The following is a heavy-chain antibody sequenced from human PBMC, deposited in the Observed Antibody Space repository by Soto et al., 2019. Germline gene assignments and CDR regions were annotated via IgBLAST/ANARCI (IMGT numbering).Heavy chain of an antibody. CDR3: ARALPQTTVTTGYYYYYYGMDV. Sequence: QVQLVESGGGVVQPGRSLRLSCAASGFTFSSYCMHWVRQAPGKGLEWVAVIWYDGSNKYYADSVKGRFTISRDNSKNTLYLQMNSLRAEDTAVYYCARALPQTTVTTGYYYYYYGMDVWGQGTTVTVSS. D-gene: IGHD4-17*01. CDR2: IWYDGSNK. V-gene: IGHV3-33*01. J-gene: IGHJ6*02. CDR1: GFTFSSYC.